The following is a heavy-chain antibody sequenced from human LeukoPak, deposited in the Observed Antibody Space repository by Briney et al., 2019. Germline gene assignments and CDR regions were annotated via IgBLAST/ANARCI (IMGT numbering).Heavy chain of an antibody. V-gene: IGHV4-59*08. CDR3: ARGRYLEWLLYTPPFGYFDY. D-gene: IGHD3-3*01. CDR1: GGSISSYY. Sequence: SETLSLTCTVSGGSISSYYWSWIRQPPGKGLEWIGYIYYSGSTNYNPSLKSRVTISVDTSKNQFSLKLSSVTAADTAVYYCARGRYLEWLLYTPPFGYFDYWGQGTLVTVSS. CDR2: IYYSGST. J-gene: IGHJ4*02.